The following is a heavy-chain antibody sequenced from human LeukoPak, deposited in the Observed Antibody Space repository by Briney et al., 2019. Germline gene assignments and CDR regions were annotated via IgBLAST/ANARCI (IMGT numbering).Heavy chain of an antibody. D-gene: IGHD3-16*01. CDR1: GFTFSACS. J-gene: IGHJ4*02. Sequence: GGSLRLSCAASGFTFSACSMNWVRQAPGKGLEWVSYVSGSGDARYYADSVKGRFTISRDNAKNSLYLQMNSLTAEDTAVYYCARDHIYAYDYWGQGILVTVSS. CDR3: ARDHIYAYDY. CDR2: VSGSGDAR. V-gene: IGHV3-48*01.